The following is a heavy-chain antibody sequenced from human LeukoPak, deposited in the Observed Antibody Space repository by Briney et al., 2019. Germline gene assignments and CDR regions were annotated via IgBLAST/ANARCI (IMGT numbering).Heavy chain of an antibody. D-gene: IGHD3-3*01. CDR2: IWYNGSNK. V-gene: IGHV3-33*08. Sequence: GGSLRLSCVASGFTFSSYAMHWVRQAPGKGLEWVTIIWYNGSNKYYADSVKGRFTISRDNSKNTLYLQMNSLRAEDTAVYYCAREGLGFDYWGQGTLVTVSS. J-gene: IGHJ4*02. CDR3: AREGLGFDY. CDR1: GFTFSSYA.